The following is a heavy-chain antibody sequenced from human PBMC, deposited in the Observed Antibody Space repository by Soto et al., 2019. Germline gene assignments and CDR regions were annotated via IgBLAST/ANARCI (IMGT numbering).Heavy chain of an antibody. Sequence: EVQLVESGGGLVKPGGSLRLSCAASGFTFSNAWMSWVRQAPGKGLEWVGRIKSKTDGGTTDYAAPVKGRFTISRDDSKNTLYLQMNSLKTEDTAVYYCTTFDGDYYYYYYMDVWGKGTTVTVSS. CDR3: TTFDGDYYYYYYMDV. J-gene: IGHJ6*03. CDR1: GFTFSNAW. D-gene: IGHD4-17*01. CDR2: IKSKTDGGTT. V-gene: IGHV3-15*01.